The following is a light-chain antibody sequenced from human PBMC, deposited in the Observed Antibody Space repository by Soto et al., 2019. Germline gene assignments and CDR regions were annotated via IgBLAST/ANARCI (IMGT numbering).Light chain of an antibody. CDR3: SSYRSSNTLYV. Sequence: QSALTQPASVSGSPGQSITISCTGTSSDIGGYNSVSWYQHHPGKAPKLMISEVTNRPSGVPNRFSGSKSGNTASLTISGLQAEDEADYYCSSYRSSNTLYVFGTGTKVTVL. CDR1: SSDIGGYNS. J-gene: IGLJ1*01. V-gene: IGLV2-14*01. CDR2: EVT.